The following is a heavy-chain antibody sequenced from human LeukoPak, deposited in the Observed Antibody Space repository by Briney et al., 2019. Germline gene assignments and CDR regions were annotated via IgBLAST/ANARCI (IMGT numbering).Heavy chain of an antibody. D-gene: IGHD3-3*01. CDR2: IRYDGSNK. CDR3: AKDHRTTIFGVVISPYYFDY. CDR1: GFTFSSYG. J-gene: IGHJ4*02. V-gene: IGHV3-30*02. Sequence: GGSLRLSCAASGFTFSSYGMHWVRQAPGKGLEWVAFIRYDGSNKYYADSVKGRFTISRDNSKNTLYLQMNSLRAEDTAVYYCAKDHRTTIFGVVISPYYFDYWGQGTLVTVSS.